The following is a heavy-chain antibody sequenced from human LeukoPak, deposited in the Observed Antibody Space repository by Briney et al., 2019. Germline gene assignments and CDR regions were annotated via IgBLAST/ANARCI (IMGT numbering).Heavy chain of an antibody. J-gene: IGHJ1*01. CDR3: AGAAAAAEYFQH. CDR1: GGSISSGGCY. CDR2: IYYSGST. V-gene: IGHV4-31*03. Sequence: SETLSLTCTVSGGSISSGGCYWSWIRQHPGKGLEWIGYIYYSGSTYYNPSLKSRVTISVDTSKNQFSLKLSSVTAADTAVYYCAGAAAAAEYFQHWGQGTLVTVSS. D-gene: IGHD2-2*01.